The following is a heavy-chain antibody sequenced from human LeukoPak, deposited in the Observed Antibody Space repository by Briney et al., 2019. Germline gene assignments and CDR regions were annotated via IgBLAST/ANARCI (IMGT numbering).Heavy chain of an antibody. J-gene: IGHJ6*03. CDR3: ARFRAAVLSYMDV. D-gene: IGHD6-25*01. V-gene: IGHV4-39*07. CDR1: GGSISSSSYH. Sequence: SETLSLTCTVSGGSISSSSYHWGWIRQPPGKGLEWIGSIYYSGSTDYNPSLKSRVTISVDTSKNQFSLKLSSVTAADTAVYYCARFRAAVLSYMDVWGKGTTVTVSS. CDR2: IYYSGST.